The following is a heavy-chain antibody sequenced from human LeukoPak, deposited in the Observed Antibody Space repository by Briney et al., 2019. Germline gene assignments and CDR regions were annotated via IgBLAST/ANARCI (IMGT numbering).Heavy chain of an antibody. CDR2: ISSSGSSI. Sequence: QPGGSLRLSCAASGFSLSSYEMNWVRQAPGKGLEWVSYISSSGSSIYYADSLKGRFTISRDNAKNSLYLRMNSLRAEDTAVYYCVRDMRYHDFWTGDLYRERFDCWGRGTLVTVSS. J-gene: IGHJ4*02. CDR1: GFSLSSYE. D-gene: IGHD3-3*01. V-gene: IGHV3-48*03. CDR3: VRDMRYHDFWTGDLYRERFDC.